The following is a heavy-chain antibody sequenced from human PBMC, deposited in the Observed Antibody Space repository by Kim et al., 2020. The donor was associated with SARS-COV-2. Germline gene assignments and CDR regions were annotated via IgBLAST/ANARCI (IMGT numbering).Heavy chain of an antibody. D-gene: IGHD3-22*01. CDR3: ARGGGYYYDSSGYYPARQFDY. V-gene: IGHV4-34*01. J-gene: IGHJ4*02. CDR2: INHSGST. Sequence: SETLSLTCAAYGGSFSGYYWSWIRQPPGKGLEWIGEINHSGSTNYNPSPKSRVTISVDTSKNQFYLRLSSVTAADTAVYYCARGGGYYYDSSGYYPARQFDYWGQGTLVTVSS. CDR1: GGSFSGYY.